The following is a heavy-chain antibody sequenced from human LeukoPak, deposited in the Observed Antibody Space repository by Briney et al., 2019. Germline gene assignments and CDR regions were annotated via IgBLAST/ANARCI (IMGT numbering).Heavy chain of an antibody. J-gene: IGHJ4*02. CDR2: ISGSSGST. Sequence: GGSLRLSCAASGFTFSSYWMSWVRQAPGKGLEWLSAISGSSGSTDYADSVKGRFTISRDNSKNTLFLQMNSLRAEDTAVYYCAKNREYTYGYSDYWGQGTLVTVSS. CDR3: AKNREYTYGYSDY. V-gene: IGHV3-23*01. CDR1: GFTFSSYW. D-gene: IGHD5-18*01.